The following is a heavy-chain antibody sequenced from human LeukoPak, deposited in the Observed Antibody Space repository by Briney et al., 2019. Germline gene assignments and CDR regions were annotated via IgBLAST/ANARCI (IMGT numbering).Heavy chain of an antibody. CDR1: GFDFTRDW. D-gene: IGHD4-17*01. Sequence: GESLKISCRFSGFDFTRDWIGWVRLMPGKGLEWMGIIFPDDSDTRYSPSFQGQVTLSADKSISTAYLQWSSLKASDTAIYYCARRDPTTVTAFDYWGQGTLVTVSS. V-gene: IGHV5-51*01. CDR2: IFPDDSDT. CDR3: ARRDPTTVTAFDY. J-gene: IGHJ4*02.